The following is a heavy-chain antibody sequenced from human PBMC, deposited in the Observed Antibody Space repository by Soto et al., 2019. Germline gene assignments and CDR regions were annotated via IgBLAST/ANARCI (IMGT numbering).Heavy chain of an antibody. V-gene: IGHV3-30-3*01. CDR2: TSYDGNNK. J-gene: IGHJ4*02. D-gene: IGHD6-19*01. CDR3: VRDPHTSGRYEWVSMTLSIDFDY. CDR1: RFTFSTYT. Sequence: PGGSLRLSCAASRFTFSTYTMHWVRQAPGKGLEWVAVTSYDGNNKYYADSVKGRFTISRDNSKSTLYLQMNSLKIEDTAVYYCVRDPHTSGRYEWVSMTLSIDFDYWGQGTLVTVS.